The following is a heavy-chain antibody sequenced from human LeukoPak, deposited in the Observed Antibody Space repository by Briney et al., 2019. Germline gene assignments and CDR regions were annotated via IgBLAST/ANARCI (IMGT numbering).Heavy chain of an antibody. Sequence: SGTLSLTCTVSGGSISSYYWSWIRQPPGKGLEWIGYIYYSGSTNYNPSLKSRVTISVDTSKNQFSLKLSSVTAADTAVYYCARAVADAFDIWGQGTMVTVSS. CDR1: GGSISSYY. CDR2: IYYSGST. CDR3: ARAVADAFDI. V-gene: IGHV4-59*01. J-gene: IGHJ3*02. D-gene: IGHD4-23*01.